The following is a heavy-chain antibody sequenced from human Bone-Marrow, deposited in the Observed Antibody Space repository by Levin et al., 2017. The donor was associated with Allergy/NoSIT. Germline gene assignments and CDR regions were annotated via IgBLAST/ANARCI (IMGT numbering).Heavy chain of an antibody. Sequence: PGGSLRLSCAASGFVFGSYAMSWVRQAPGKGLEWVASVTGSGGTIYYADSVKGRFIISRDNSKSTLYLQMNALGVEDTAIYYCAKRVYSVAAHPFDSWGQGTLVAVSS. V-gene: IGHV3-23*01. D-gene: IGHD6-6*01. CDR2: VTGSGGTI. CDR3: AKRVYSVAAHPFDS. CDR1: GFVFGSYA. J-gene: IGHJ4*02.